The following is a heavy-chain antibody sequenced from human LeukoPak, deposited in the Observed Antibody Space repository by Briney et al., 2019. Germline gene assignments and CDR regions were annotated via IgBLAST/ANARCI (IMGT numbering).Heavy chain of an antibody. CDR2: INHSGST. CDR1: GGSFSGYY. D-gene: IGHD2-2*02. V-gene: IGHV4-34*01. CDR3: ARGGNHCSRTSCYRYYYYYGMDV. J-gene: IGHJ6*04. Sequence: SETLSLTCAVYGGSFSGYYWSWIRQPPGKGLEWIGEINHSGSTNYNPSLKSRVTISVDTSKNQFSLKLSSVTAADTAVYYCARGGNHCSRTSCYRYYYYYGMDVWGKGTTVTVSS.